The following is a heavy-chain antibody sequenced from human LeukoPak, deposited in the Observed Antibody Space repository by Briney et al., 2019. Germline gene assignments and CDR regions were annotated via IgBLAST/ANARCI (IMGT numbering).Heavy chain of an antibody. D-gene: IGHD2-8*01. V-gene: IGHV1-2*02. Sequence: ASVKVSCKASGYTFTGYYMHWVRQAPGQGLEWMGWINPNSGGTNYAQKFQGRVTMTRDTSISTAYMELSRLSSDDTAVYYCARWLGWDIVLMVYALDYWGQGTLVTVSS. CDR1: GYTFTGYY. CDR3: ARWLGWDIVLMVYALDY. J-gene: IGHJ4*02. CDR2: INPNSGGT.